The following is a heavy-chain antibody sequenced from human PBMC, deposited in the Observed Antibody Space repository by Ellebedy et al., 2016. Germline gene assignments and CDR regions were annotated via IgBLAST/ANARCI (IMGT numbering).Heavy chain of an antibody. Sequence: ASVKVSCTASGYTFTSYDINWVRQATGQGLEWMGWMNPNSGNTGYAQKFQGRVTMTRNTSISTAYMELSSLRSEDTAVYYCARGHQSGDYSNYGAGGHYYYYGMDVWGQGTTVTVSS. CDR2: MNPNSGNT. V-gene: IGHV1-8*01. D-gene: IGHD4-11*01. CDR1: GYTFTSYD. CDR3: ARGHQSGDYSNYGAGGHYYYYGMDV. J-gene: IGHJ6*02.